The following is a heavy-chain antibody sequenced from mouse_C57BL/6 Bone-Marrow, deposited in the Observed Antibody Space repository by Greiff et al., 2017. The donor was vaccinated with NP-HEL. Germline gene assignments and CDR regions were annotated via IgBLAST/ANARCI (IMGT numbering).Heavy chain of an antibody. CDR1: GFSLTSYG. CDR3: AKSYYGSSRYYAMDY. D-gene: IGHD1-1*01. J-gene: IGHJ4*01. V-gene: IGHV2-5*01. CDR2: IWRGGST. Sequence: VQLQQSGPGLVQPSQSLSITCTVSGFSLTSYGVHWVRQSPGKGLEWLGVIWRGGSTDYNAAFMSRLSITKDNSKSQVFFKMNSLQADDTAIYYCAKSYYGSSRYYAMDYWGQGTSVTVSS.